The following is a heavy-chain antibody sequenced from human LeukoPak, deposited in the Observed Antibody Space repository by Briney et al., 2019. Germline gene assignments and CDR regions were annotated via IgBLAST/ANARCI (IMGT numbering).Heavy chain of an antibody. D-gene: IGHD5-12*01. CDR1: GGTFSSYA. Sequence: ASVKVSCKASGGTFSSYAISWVRQAPGQGLEWMGRIIPIFGTANYAQKFQGRVTITTDESTSTAYMELSSPRSEDTAVYYCARDKFGGYGDNWFDPWGQGTLVTVSS. V-gene: IGHV1-69*05. CDR3: ARDKFGGYGDNWFDP. CDR2: IIPIFGTA. J-gene: IGHJ5*02.